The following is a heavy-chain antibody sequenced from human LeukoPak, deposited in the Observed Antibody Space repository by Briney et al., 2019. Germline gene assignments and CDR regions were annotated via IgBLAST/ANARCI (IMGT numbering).Heavy chain of an antibody. Sequence: GGSLRLSCAASGSFTFSNSWMNWLRQAPGKGLEWVANINQDGSRIYYVDSVEGRSTISRDNPKNSLYLQMNSLRAGDTAVYYCEVYSAWGERTLVTASS. CDR2: INQDGSRI. V-gene: IGHV3-7*01. CDR3: EVYSA. D-gene: IGHD4-11*01. J-gene: IGHJ1*01. CDR1: GSFTFSNSW.